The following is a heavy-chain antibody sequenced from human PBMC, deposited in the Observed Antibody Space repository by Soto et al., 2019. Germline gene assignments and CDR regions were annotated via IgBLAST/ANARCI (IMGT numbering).Heavy chain of an antibody. CDR1: GFTFSSYA. V-gene: IGHV3-23*01. J-gene: IGHJ6*02. D-gene: IGHD1-7*01. CDR2: ISGSGGST. CDR3: AKSSSITGTMGRIYYYGMDV. Sequence: GGSLRLSCAASGFTFSSYAMSWVRQAPGKGLEWVSAISGSGGSTYYADSVKGRFTISRDNSKNTLYLQMNSLRAEDTAVYYCAKSSSITGTMGRIYYYGMDVWGQGTTVTVSS.